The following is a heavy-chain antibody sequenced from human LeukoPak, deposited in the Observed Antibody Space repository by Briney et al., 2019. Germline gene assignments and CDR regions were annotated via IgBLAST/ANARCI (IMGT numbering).Heavy chain of an antibody. CDR1: GYSISSGYY. Sequence: SETLSLTCTVSGYSISSGYYWGWIRQSPGKGLEWIGSIYNSGSTYYNPSLKSRVTISIDTSKNQFSLKLSSVTAADTAVYYCAREYRSSWYLNWFDPWGQGTLVTVSS. D-gene: IGHD6-13*01. CDR3: AREYRSSWYLNWFDP. J-gene: IGHJ5*02. V-gene: IGHV4-38-2*02. CDR2: IYNSGST.